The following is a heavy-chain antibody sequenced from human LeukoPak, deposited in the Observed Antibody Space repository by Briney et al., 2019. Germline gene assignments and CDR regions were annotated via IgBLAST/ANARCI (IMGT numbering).Heavy chain of an antibody. Sequence: GASVKVSCKASGGTFSSYAISWVRQAPGQGLEWMGGMIPIFGTANYAQKFQGRVTITADESTSTAYMELSSLRSEDTAVYYCARGSVGYCSGGSCYSANDYWGQGTLVTVSS. CDR2: MIPIFGTA. CDR1: GGTFSSYA. CDR3: ARGSVGYCSGGSCYSANDY. D-gene: IGHD2-15*01. J-gene: IGHJ4*02. V-gene: IGHV1-69*13.